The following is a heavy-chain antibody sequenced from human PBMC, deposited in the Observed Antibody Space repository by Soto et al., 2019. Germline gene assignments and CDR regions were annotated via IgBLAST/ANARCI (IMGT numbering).Heavy chain of an antibody. J-gene: IGHJ4*02. CDR1: GITFSNYW. CDR2: INSGGSST. CDR3: ARDSSWTGYSAQFDF. V-gene: IGHV3-74*01. Sequence: EVQLVESGGGVVQPGGSLRLSCAASGITFSNYWMHWVRQAPGKGLVWVSRINSGGSSTTYADSVKGRFTISRDNAKNTLYLQMNSLRAEDTAVYYCARDSSWTGYSAQFDFWGQGALVTVSS. D-gene: IGHD3-9*01.